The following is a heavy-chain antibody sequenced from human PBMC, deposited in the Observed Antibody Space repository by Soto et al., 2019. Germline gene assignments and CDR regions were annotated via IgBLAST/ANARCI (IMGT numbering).Heavy chain of an antibody. J-gene: IGHJ6*03. CDR2: INAGNGNT. CDR1: GYTFTSYA. Sequence: QVQLVQSGAEVKKPGASVKVSCKASGYTFTSYAMHWVRQAPGQRLEWMGWINAGNGNTKYSQKFQGRVTITRDTSASTAYMELSSLISEDTAVYYCARDYIVVVPAALYYYYYYMDVWGKGTTVTVSS. D-gene: IGHD2-2*01. CDR3: ARDYIVVVPAALYYYYYYMDV. V-gene: IGHV1-3*01.